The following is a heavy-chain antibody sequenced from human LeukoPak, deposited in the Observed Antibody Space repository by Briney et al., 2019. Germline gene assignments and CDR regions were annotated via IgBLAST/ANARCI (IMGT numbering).Heavy chain of an antibody. D-gene: IGHD2-15*01. CDR1: GFTFNSYA. CDR3: AKHIRYYSSFDY. CDR2: ISDSGGRI. J-gene: IGHJ4*02. Sequence: GGSLRLSCAASGFTFNSYAMTWVRQAPGKGLEWVSLISDSGGRIYYADSVKGRFTISRDNSKNTLYLQMNSLRAEDTAVYYCAKHIRYYSSFDYWGQGILVTVSS. V-gene: IGHV3-23*01.